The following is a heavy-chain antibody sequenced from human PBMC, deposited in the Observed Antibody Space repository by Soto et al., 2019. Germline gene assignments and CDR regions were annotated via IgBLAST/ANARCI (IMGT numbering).Heavy chain of an antibody. V-gene: IGHV4-30-2*01. CDR2: VYHSGAT. CDR3: VRERTIFGVAPGGGVDV. D-gene: IGHD3-3*01. Sequence: SQTLSLTCAVSGGSISTSDYTWSWIRQPPGRGLEWIGSVYHSGATHYMPSLKNRLTMSLDKSKNQFSLDLTSVTAADTAVYYCVRERTIFGVAPGGGVDVWGQGTTVTVSS. J-gene: IGHJ6*02. CDR1: GGSISTSDYT.